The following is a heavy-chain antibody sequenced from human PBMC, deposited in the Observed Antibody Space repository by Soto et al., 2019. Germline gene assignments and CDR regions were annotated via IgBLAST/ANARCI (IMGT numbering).Heavy chain of an antibody. V-gene: IGHV3-21*01. CDR3: AKSPGRDGYNHFED. J-gene: IGHJ4*02. CDR1: GFTFSIYS. CDR2: ISSTSDYI. D-gene: IGHD5-12*01. Sequence: PGGSLRLSCAASGFTFSIYSVAWVRQAPGKGLDWVSSISSTSDYIYYAGSVKGRFTISRDNARDSLYLQMNSLRADDTAVYYCAKSPGRDGYNHFEDWGQGTLVTVSS.